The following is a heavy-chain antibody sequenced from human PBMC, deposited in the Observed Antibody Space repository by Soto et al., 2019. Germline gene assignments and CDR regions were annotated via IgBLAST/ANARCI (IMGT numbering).Heavy chain of an antibody. V-gene: IGHV4-59*01. CDR1: GGSISSYY. J-gene: IGHJ5*02. Sequence: SETLSLTCTVSGGSISSYYWSWIRQPPGKGLEWIGYIYYSGSTNYNPSLKSRVTMSVDTSKNHFSLKLSSVTAADTAVYYCATLVAAAGTWFDPWGQGTLVTVS. D-gene: IGHD6-13*01. CDR3: ATLVAAAGTWFDP. CDR2: IYYSGST.